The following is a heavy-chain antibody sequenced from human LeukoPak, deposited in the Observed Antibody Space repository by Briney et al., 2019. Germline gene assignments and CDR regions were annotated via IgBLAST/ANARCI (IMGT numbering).Heavy chain of an antibody. Sequence: KPGGSLRLSCAASGFTFSDYYMSWIRQPPGKGLEWIGEINHSGSTNYNPSLKSRVTISVDTSKNQFSLKLSSVTAADTAVYYCARTSASSGYDFASDNYYYYYMDVWGKGTTVTVSS. CDR3: ARTSASSGYDFASDNYYYYYMDV. CDR1: GFTFSDYY. J-gene: IGHJ6*03. D-gene: IGHD5-12*01. CDR2: INHSGST. V-gene: IGHV4-34*01.